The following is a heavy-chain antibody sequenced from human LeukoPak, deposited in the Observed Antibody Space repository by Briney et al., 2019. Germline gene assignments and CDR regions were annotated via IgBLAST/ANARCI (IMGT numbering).Heavy chain of an antibody. V-gene: IGHV3-73*01. J-gene: IGHJ4*02. D-gene: IGHD6-19*01. CDR1: GFTFSGSA. CDR2: IRSKANSYAT. Sequence: GGSLKLSCAASGFTFSGSAMHWVRQASGKGLEWVGRIRSKANSYATAYAASVKGRFTISRDDSKNTAYLQMNSLKTEDTAVYYCTLSCGWYGGDYWGQGTLVTVSS. CDR3: TLSCGWYGGDY.